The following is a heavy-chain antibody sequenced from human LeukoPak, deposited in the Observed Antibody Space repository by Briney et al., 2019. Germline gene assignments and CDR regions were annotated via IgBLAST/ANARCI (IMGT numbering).Heavy chain of an antibody. CDR2: ISGSGGST. Sequence: GGSLRLSCAASGFTFSSYGMSWVRQAPGKGLEWVSAISGSGGSTYYADSVKGRFTISRDNSKNTLYLQMNSLRAEDTAVYYCAKFVSGSGSYYNEYYFDYWGQGTLVTVSS. V-gene: IGHV3-23*01. CDR1: GFTFSSYG. D-gene: IGHD3-10*01. CDR3: AKFVSGSGSYYNEYYFDY. J-gene: IGHJ4*02.